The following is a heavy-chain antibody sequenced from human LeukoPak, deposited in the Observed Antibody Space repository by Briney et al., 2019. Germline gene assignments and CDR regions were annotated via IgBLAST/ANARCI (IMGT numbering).Heavy chain of an antibody. Sequence: SETLSLTCTVSGGSVSSGSYYWSWIRQPPGKGLEWIGYIYYSGSTNYNPSLKSRVTISVDTSKNQFSLKLSSVTAADTAVYYCAGFGSTTIDYWGQGTLVTVSS. D-gene: IGHD1-1*01. V-gene: IGHV4-61*01. J-gene: IGHJ4*02. CDR3: AGFGSTTIDY. CDR1: GGSVSSGSYY. CDR2: IYYSGST.